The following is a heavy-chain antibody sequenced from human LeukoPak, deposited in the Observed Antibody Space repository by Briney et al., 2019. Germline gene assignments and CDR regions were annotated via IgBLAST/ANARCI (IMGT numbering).Heavy chain of an antibody. CDR1: GYSISSSYY. J-gene: IGHJ4*02. CDR3: ASRKLGNDY. V-gene: IGHV4-38-2*02. Sequence: SETLSLTCTVSGYSISSSYYWGWIRQPPGKGLEWIGSIYHSGSTYYNPSLKSRVTISADTSQNQFSLKLSSVTAADTAVYYCASRKLGNDYWGQGTLVTVSS. D-gene: IGHD7-27*01. CDR2: IYHSGST.